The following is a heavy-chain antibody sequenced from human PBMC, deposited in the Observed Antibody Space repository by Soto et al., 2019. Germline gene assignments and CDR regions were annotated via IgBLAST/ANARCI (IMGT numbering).Heavy chain of an antibody. CDR1: GFTFSSYA. Sequence: QVQLVESGGGVVQPGRSLRLSCAASGFTFSSYAMQWVRQAPGKGLEWVAIISYDASNKYYADSVKGRFTISRDNSKSTLYLQMNSLRTEDTAVYYCARGYSSSSAAFDYWGQGTLVTVSS. V-gene: IGHV3-30-3*01. J-gene: IGHJ4*02. CDR2: ISYDASNK. D-gene: IGHD6-13*01. CDR3: ARGYSSSSAAFDY.